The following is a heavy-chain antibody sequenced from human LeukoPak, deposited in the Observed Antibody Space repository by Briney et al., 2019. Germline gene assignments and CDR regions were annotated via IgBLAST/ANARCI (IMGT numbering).Heavy chain of an antibody. D-gene: IGHD7-27*01. Sequence: GGSLRLSCAASGFIFSSYAMSWVRQAPGKGLEWVAAISDSGITTYYADSVKGRFTISRDNSKNTLYLQMNSLRAEDTAVYYCAKDEAHTGEQDCWGQGTLVTVSS. CDR2: ISDSGITT. J-gene: IGHJ4*02. V-gene: IGHV3-23*01. CDR1: GFIFSSYA. CDR3: AKDEAHTGEQDC.